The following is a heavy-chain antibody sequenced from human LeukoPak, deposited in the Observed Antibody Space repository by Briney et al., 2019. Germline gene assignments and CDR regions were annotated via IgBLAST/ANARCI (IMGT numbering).Heavy chain of an antibody. CDR1: GFTFSDYW. Sequence: GGSLRLSCSASGFTFSDYWMIWVRQAPGKGLEWVANIRQDDSEKNYVDSVKGLFTISRDNAKYALYLQMSSLRAEDTAVYCCAKDRKVGTWEPRFNYWGQGTLVTVSS. CDR2: IRQDDSEK. V-gene: IGHV3-7*01. CDR3: AKDRKVGTWEPRFNY. D-gene: IGHD4-23*01. J-gene: IGHJ4*02.